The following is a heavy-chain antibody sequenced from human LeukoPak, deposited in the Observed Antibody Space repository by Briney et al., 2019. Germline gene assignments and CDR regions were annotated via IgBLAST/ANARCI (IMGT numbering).Heavy chain of an antibody. CDR1: GGSISSGDYY. CDR2: IYYSGST. D-gene: IGHD3-3*01. Sequence: PSETLSLTCTVSGGSISSGDYYWSWIRQPPGKGLEWIGYIYYSGSTYYNPSLKSRVTISVDTSKNQFSLKLSSVTAADTAVYYCAREVRFLEWFYYYYMDVWGKGTTVTVSS. V-gene: IGHV4-30-4*01. CDR3: AREVRFLEWFYYYYMDV. J-gene: IGHJ6*03.